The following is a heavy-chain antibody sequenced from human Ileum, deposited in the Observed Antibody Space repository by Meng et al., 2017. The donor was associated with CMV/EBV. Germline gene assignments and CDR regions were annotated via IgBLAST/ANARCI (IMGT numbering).Heavy chain of an antibody. D-gene: IGHD1-14*01. CDR1: GGSVNSGNYY. CDR2: IYTNGRA. V-gene: IGHV4-61*02. Sequence: QVLRARSGPELAKPSQTLPLTCVVSGGSVNSGNYYWGWVRQPAGKGLEWIGRIYTNGRAGYNPSLKSRVTISMDTSDNQFSLTLNSVTAADTAVYYCTSEPPGEWGRGTLVTVSS. J-gene: IGHJ4*02. CDR3: TSEPPGE.